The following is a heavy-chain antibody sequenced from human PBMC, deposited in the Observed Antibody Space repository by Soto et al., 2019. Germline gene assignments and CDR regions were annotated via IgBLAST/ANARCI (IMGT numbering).Heavy chain of an antibody. CDR2: IYYSGST. D-gene: IGHD3-10*01. J-gene: IGHJ4*02. Sequence: SETLSLTCTVSGGSISSYYWSWIRQPPGKGLEWIGYIYYSGSTNYNPSLKSRVTISVDTSKNQFSLKLSSVTAADTAVYYCARGPGRRDNDQIDYWGQGTLVTVSS. V-gene: IGHV4-59*01. CDR3: ARGPGRRDNDQIDY. CDR1: GGSISSYY.